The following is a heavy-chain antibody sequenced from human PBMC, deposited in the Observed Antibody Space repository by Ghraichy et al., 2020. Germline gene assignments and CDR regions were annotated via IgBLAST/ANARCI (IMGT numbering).Heavy chain of an antibody. D-gene: IGHD2-21*01. CDR2: IKQDGSEK. CDR1: GFTFSSYC. CDR3: ATPSGGDCYRPFDY. Sequence: GGSLRLSCAASGFTFSSYCMSWVRQAPGKGLEWVANIKQDGSEKNYVDAVKGRFTISRDNAKNSLYLQVNSLRAEDTAVYYCATPSGGDCYRPFDYWGQGTLVTVSS. V-gene: IGHV3-7*01. J-gene: IGHJ4*02.